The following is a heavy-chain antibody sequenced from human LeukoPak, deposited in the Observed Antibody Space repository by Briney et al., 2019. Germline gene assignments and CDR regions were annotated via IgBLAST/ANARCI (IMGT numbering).Heavy chain of an antibody. CDR3: ARAPKGVTTGYFDH. Sequence: GASLKVSCKASVYTFTTYYIHCVRQAPGQGLEWMGIINPSGGSTTYAQIFQGRVTLTRDTSTSTVYMELSSLRSDDTAVYYCARAPKGVTTGYFDHWGQGTLVTVSS. D-gene: IGHD1-26*01. J-gene: IGHJ4*02. CDR1: VYTFTTYY. V-gene: IGHV1-46*01. CDR2: INPSGGST.